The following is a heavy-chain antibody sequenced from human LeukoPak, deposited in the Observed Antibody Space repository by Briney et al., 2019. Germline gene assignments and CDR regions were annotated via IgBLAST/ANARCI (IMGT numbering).Heavy chain of an antibody. V-gene: IGHV4-34*01. J-gene: IGHJ5*02. CDR1: GGSFSGYY. Sequence: SETLSLTCAVYGGSFSGYYWSWLRQPPGKGLEWIGEINHSGSTNYNPSLKSRVTISVDTSKNQFSLKLSSVTAADTAVYYCNYYCSSTSCQSNWFDPWGQGTLVTVSS. CDR3: NYYCSSTSCQSNWFDP. CDR2: INHSGST. D-gene: IGHD2-2*01.